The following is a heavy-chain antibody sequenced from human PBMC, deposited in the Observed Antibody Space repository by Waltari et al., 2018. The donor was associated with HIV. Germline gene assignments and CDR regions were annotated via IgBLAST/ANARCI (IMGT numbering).Heavy chain of an antibody. CDR2: IYYIGNT. CDR1: GGSISGSAYY. D-gene: IGHD3-22*01. CDR3: ARHKDYYYDESALFQV. J-gene: IGHJ4*02. Sequence: HLQLQESGPGLVKPSETLSLTCTVSGGSISGSAYYWAWVRPSPGTGLVWIGGIYYIGNTYGNPSLKSRVTLAVDTSKNQFALILKSVTAADTAVYYCARHKDYYYDESALFQVWGRGTVVTVSS. V-gene: IGHV4-39*01.